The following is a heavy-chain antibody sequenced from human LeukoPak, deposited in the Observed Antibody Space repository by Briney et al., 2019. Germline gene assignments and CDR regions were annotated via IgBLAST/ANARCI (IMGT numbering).Heavy chain of an antibody. CDR3: ARASIYDFWSGHYYYYGMDV. Sequence: SETLSLTCAVYGGSFSGYYWSWIRQPPGKGLEWIGEINHSGSTNYNPSLKSRVTISVDTSKNQFSLKLSSVTAAGTAVYYCARASIYDFWSGHYYYYGMDVWGQGTTVTVSS. J-gene: IGHJ6*02. CDR1: GGSFSGYY. V-gene: IGHV4-34*01. CDR2: INHSGST. D-gene: IGHD3-3*01.